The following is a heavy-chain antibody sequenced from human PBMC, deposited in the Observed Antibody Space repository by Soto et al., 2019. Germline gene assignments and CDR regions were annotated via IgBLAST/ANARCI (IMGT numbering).Heavy chain of an antibody. D-gene: IGHD6-13*01. CDR1: GFTVSSNY. Sequence: EVQLVESGGGLVQPGGSLRLSCAASGFTVSSNYMSWVRQAPGKGLEWVSVIYSGGSTYYADSVKGRFTISRDNAKNTLYLQMNSLRAEDTAVYYCARVPAAGIFDYWGQGTLVTVSS. J-gene: IGHJ4*02. CDR2: IYSGGST. V-gene: IGHV3-66*01. CDR3: ARVPAAGIFDY.